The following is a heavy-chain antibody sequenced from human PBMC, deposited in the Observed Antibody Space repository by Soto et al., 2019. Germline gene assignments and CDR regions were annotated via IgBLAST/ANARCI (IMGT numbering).Heavy chain of an antibody. V-gene: IGHV1-24*01. CDR1: GYTLTELS. CDR3: ATDLREDYYYYGMDV. Sequence: ASVKVSCKVSGYTLTELSMHWVRQAPGKGLEWMGGFDPEDGETIYAQKFQGRVTMTEDTSTDTAYMELSSLRSEDAAVYYCATDLREDYYYYGMDVWGQGTTVTVSS. D-gene: IGHD1-26*01. CDR2: FDPEDGET. J-gene: IGHJ6*02.